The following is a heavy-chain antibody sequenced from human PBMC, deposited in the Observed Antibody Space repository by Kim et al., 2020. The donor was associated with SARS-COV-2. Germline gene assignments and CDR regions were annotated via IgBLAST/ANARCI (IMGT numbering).Heavy chain of an antibody. CDR1: GFSFSNYG. Sequence: GGSLRLSCVASGFSFSNYGMHWVRQAPGKGLEWVAIIWYDGNRKFYADSVKGRFLISRDNSNNTLNLEMNSLRAEDTAVYYCARDVSGMARGRGMDVWGQGTTVTVSS. CDR2: IWYDGNRK. CDR3: ARDVSGMARGRGMDV. V-gene: IGHV3-33*01. J-gene: IGHJ6*02. D-gene: IGHD3-10*01.